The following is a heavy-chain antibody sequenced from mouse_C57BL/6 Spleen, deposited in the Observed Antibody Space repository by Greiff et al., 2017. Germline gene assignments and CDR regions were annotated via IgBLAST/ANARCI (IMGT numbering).Heavy chain of an antibody. CDR2: ISYDGSN. D-gene: IGHD1-1*01. CDR3: AREATVVAMDY. Sequence: ESGPGLVKPSQSLSLTCSVTGYSITSGYYWNWIRQFPGNKLEWMGYISYDGSNNYNPSLKNRISITRDTSKNQFFLKLNSVTTEDTATYYCAREATVVAMDYWGQGTSVTVSS. CDR1: GYSITSGYY. V-gene: IGHV3-6*01. J-gene: IGHJ4*01.